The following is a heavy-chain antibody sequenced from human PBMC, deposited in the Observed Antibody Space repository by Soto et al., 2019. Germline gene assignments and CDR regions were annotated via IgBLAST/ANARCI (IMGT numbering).Heavy chain of an antibody. CDR2: ISTAVGAT. V-gene: IGHV3-23*01. Sequence: HPGGSLRLSCAVSGFTLSNHAMSWVRQAPGKGLEWVSAISTAVGATYYADSVKGRFTISRDDSNNTLYLQMDSLRAEDTAIYYCAKDRTAAARNFDYWGQGTLVTVSS. CDR1: GFTLSNHA. CDR3: AKDRTAAARNFDY. J-gene: IGHJ4*02. D-gene: IGHD6-25*01.